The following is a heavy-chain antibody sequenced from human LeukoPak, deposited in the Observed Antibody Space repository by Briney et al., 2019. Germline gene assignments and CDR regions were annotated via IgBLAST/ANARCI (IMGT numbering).Heavy chain of an antibody. D-gene: IGHD4-11*01. J-gene: IGHJ3*02. CDR3: ARDPRTTPHAFDI. CDR1: GFTFSSYG. Sequence: GGTLRLSCAASGFTFSSYGMSWVRQAPGKGLEWVSAISGSGGSTYYADSVKGRFTISRDNAKNSLYLQMNSLRAEDTAVYYCARDPRTTPHAFDIWGQGTMVTVSS. V-gene: IGHV3-23*01. CDR2: ISGSGGST.